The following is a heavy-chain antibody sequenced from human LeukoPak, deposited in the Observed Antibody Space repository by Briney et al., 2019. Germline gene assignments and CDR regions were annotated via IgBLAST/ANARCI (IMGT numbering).Heavy chain of an antibody. CDR2: IRYDGSNK. V-gene: IGHV3-30*02. J-gene: IGHJ4*02. CDR1: GFTFSSYG. CDR3: AREIQSPITDFDY. Sequence: GGSLRLSCAASGFTFSSYGVHWVRQAPGKGLEWVAFIRYDGSNKYYADSVKGRFTISRDNSKNTLYLQMNSLRAEDTAVYYCAREIQSPITDFDYWGQGTLVTVSS.